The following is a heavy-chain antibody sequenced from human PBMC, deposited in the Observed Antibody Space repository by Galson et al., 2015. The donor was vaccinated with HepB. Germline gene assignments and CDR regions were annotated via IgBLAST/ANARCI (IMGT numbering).Heavy chain of an antibody. V-gene: IGHV1-18*01. CDR2: ISVYNGNT. CDR1: GYTFTSYG. Sequence: SVKVSCKASGYTFTSYGLTWVRQAPGHGLEWMGWISVYNGNTNYAQKFEDRITMTTDTSTSTAYMELRRLKSDDTAVYYCARGEGWYDPWGQGTLVTVSS. J-gene: IGHJ5*02. CDR3: ARGEGWYDP.